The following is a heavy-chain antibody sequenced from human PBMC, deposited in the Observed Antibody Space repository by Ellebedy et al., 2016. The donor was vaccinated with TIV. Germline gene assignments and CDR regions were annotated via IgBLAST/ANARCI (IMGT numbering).Heavy chain of an antibody. CDR1: GFRFEDYA. CDR3: VKDSPESGYSFGYYDY. D-gene: IGHD5-18*01. CDR2: ITWSSGTR. Sequence: GGSLRLXCAASGFRFEDYAMHWVRQVPGKGLEWVSGITWSSGTRNYADSVKGRFTISRDNAKNSLYLQMNSLRPEDTALYYCVKDSPESGYSFGYYDYWGRGTLVTVSS. V-gene: IGHV3-9*01. J-gene: IGHJ4*02.